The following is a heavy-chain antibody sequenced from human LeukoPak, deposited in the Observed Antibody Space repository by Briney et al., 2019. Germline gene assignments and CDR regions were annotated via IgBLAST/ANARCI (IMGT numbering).Heavy chain of an antibody. Sequence: ASVKVSCKASGGTFSSYAITWVRQAPGQGLEWMGGIIPIFGTTNYAQKFQGRVTITADESTSTAYMELSSLRSEDTAVYYCARAATHCSGGSCYVLRGAWFDPWGRGTLVTVSS. CDR1: GGTFSSYA. J-gene: IGHJ5*02. CDR2: IIPIFGTT. V-gene: IGHV1-69*13. CDR3: ARAATHCSGGSCYVLRGAWFDP. D-gene: IGHD2-15*01.